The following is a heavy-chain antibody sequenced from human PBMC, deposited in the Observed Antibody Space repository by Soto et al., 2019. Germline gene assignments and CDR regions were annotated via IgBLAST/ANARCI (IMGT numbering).Heavy chain of an antibody. Sequence: QVQLVESGGGVVQPGRSLRLSCAASGFTFSSYAMHWVRQAPGKGLEGVAVISYDGSNKYYADSVKGRFTISRDNSKNTLYLQMNSLRAEDTAVYYCARGSMGITMVRGVIIPYYYYYYGMDVWGQGTTVTVSS. CDR2: ISYDGSNK. D-gene: IGHD3-10*01. J-gene: IGHJ6*02. V-gene: IGHV3-30-3*01. CDR3: ARGSMGITMVRGVIIPYYYYYYGMDV. CDR1: GFTFSSYA.